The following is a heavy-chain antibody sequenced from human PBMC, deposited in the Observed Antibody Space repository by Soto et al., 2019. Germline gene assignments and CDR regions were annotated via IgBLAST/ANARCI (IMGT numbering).Heavy chain of an antibody. D-gene: IGHD6-19*01. Sequence: EVQLVESGGGLVQPGGSRRLSCAASGFTFSSYSMNWVRQAPGKGLEWVSDISSSSSTIYYADSVKGRFTISRDNAKNSLYLQMNSLRAEDTAVYYCARIAVAGHYWYFDLWGRGTLVTVSS. J-gene: IGHJ2*01. CDR1: GFTFSSYS. V-gene: IGHV3-48*01. CDR3: ARIAVAGHYWYFDL. CDR2: ISSSSSTI.